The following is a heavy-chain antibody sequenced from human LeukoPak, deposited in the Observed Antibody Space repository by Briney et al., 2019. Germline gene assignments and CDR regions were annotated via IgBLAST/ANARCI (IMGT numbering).Heavy chain of an antibody. CDR3: ANPYYDFWSGYYPLDY. J-gene: IGHJ4*02. Sequence: PGGSLRLSCAASGFTFSSYAMSWVRQAPGKGLEWVSAISGSGGSTYYADSVKGRFTISRDNSKNTLYLQMNSLRAEDTAVYYCANPYYDFWSGYYPLDYWGQGTLVTVSS. CDR2: ISGSGGST. V-gene: IGHV3-23*01. CDR1: GFTFSSYA. D-gene: IGHD3-3*01.